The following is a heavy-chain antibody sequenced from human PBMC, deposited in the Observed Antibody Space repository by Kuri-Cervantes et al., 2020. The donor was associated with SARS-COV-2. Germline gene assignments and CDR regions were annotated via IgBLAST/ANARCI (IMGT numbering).Heavy chain of an antibody. Sequence: SETLSLTCAVYGGSFSGYYWSWIRQPPGKGLEWIGEINHSGSTNYNPSLKSRVTISVDTSKNQFSLKLSSVTAADTAVYYCARGGWFDPWGQGTLVTVSS. V-gene: IGHV4-34*01. CDR1: GGSFSGYY. CDR2: INHSGST. CDR3: ARGGWFDP. J-gene: IGHJ5*02.